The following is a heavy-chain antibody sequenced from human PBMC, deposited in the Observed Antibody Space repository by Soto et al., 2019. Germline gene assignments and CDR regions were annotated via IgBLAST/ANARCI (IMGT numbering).Heavy chain of an antibody. V-gene: IGHV3-9*01. CDR2: ISWNSGNI. D-gene: IGHD6-25*01. CDR1: GFSFDGYA. Sequence: EVQLVESGGGLVQPGRSLRLSCAASGFSFDGYAMNWVRQPPGKGLEWVSGISWNSGNIDYADSVKGRFTISRDNAKISLYLQMNSLRAEDTALYYCATYSSVDYWGQGTLVTVSS. J-gene: IGHJ4*02. CDR3: ATYSSVDY.